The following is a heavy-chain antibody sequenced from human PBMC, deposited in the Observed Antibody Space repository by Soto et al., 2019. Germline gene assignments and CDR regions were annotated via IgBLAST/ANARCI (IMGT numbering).Heavy chain of an antibody. Sequence: GGSLRLSCAASGFTFSSYAMSWVRQAPGKGLEWVLGISSTGGNTYYADSVKGRFTISRDNSKNTLYLQMNSLRAEDTAVYYCAKDVGYCSGGSCYPGYYMDVWGKGTTVTVSS. D-gene: IGHD2-15*01. CDR1: GFTFSSYA. J-gene: IGHJ6*03. CDR3: AKDVGYCSGGSCYPGYYMDV. CDR2: ISSTGGNT. V-gene: IGHV3-23*01.